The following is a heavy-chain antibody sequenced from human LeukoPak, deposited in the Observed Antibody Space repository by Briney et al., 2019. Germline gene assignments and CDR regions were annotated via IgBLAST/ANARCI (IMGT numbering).Heavy chain of an antibody. J-gene: IGHJ4*02. CDR2: IVVGSGNT. CDR3: ARAKDRDGIFDY. V-gene: IGHV1-58*02. Sequence: ASVKVSCKASGFTFSGSAIQWVRQARGQRPEWIGWIVVGSGNTNYAQKLQGRVTMTTDTSTSTAYMELRSLRSDDTAVYYCARAKDRDGIFDYWGQGTLVTVSS. D-gene: IGHD5-24*01. CDR1: GFTFSGSA.